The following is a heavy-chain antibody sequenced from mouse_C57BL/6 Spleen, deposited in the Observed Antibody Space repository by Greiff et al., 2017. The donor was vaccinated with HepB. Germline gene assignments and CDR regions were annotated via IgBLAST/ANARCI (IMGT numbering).Heavy chain of an antibody. J-gene: IGHJ2*01. D-gene: IGHD1-1*01. CDR1: GYTFTSYT. V-gene: IGHV1-4*01. CDR2: INPSSGYT. Sequence: VQGVESGAELARPGASVKMSCKASGYTFTSYTMHWVKQRPGQGLEWIGYINPSSGYTKYNQKFKDKATLTADKSSSTAYMQLSSLTSEDSAVYYCARDYGSLYYFDYWGQGTTLTVSS. CDR3: ARDYGSLYYFDY.